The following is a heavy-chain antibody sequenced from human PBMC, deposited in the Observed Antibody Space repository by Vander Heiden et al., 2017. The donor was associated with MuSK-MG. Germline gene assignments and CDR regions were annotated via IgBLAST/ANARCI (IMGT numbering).Heavy chain of an antibody. CDR2: IYHSGST. D-gene: IGHD3-22*01. CDR3: APTGYDNWFDP. Sequence: QVQLQESGPGLVKPSETLSLTCTVSGYSISSGYYWGWIRQPPGKGLEWIGSIYHSGSTYYNPSLKSRVTISVDTAKNQFSMKMSSVTAADTAVYYGAPTGYDNWFDPWGQGTMVTVYS. V-gene: IGHV4-38-2*02. J-gene: IGHJ5*02. CDR1: GYSISSGYY.